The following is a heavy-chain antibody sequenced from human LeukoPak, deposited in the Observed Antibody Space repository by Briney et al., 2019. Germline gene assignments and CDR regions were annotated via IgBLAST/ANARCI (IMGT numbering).Heavy chain of an antibody. V-gene: IGHV4-34*01. CDR3: ARAHRYLLTGAIDY. D-gene: IGHD3-9*01. Sequence: PSETLSLTCAVYGGSFSGYYWSWIRQPPGKGLEWIGEIHHSGSTNYNPSLKSRVTISVDTSKNQFSLKLTSGTAADTAVYSWARAHRYLLTGAIDYWGQGTLVTVSS. CDR1: GGSFSGYY. J-gene: IGHJ4*02. CDR2: IHHSGST.